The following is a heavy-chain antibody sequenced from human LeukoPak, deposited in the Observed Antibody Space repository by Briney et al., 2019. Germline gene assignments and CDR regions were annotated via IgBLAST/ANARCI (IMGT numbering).Heavy chain of an antibody. V-gene: IGHV3-30*18. D-gene: IGHD3-22*01. CDR1: GFTFSSYG. Sequence: SLRLSCAASGFTFSSYGMHWVRQAPGKGLEWVAVISYDGSNKYYADSVKGRFTISRDNSKNTLYLQMNSLRAEDTAVYYCAKDHYYYDSSGPFDYWGQGTLVTVSS. CDR2: ISYDGSNK. CDR3: AKDHYYYDSSGPFDY. J-gene: IGHJ4*02.